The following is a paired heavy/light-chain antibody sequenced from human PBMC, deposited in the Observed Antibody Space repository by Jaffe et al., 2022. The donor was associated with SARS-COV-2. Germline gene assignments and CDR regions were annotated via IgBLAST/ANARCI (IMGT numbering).Heavy chain of an antibody. CDR1: GGSVSSGNYY. CDR3: VRGIFEIPAY. D-gene: IGHD6-13*01. CDR2: IYYGGST. Sequence: QLQLQESGPGLVKPSETLSLTCTVSGGSVSSGNYYWSWIRQPPGKGLEWLGYIYYGGSTSYNPSLKGRVTISVDTSNNQFSLKVRSVTAADTAVYYCVRGIFEIPAYWGQGTLVTVSS. J-gene: IGHJ4*02. V-gene: IGHV4-61*01.
Light chain of an antibody. V-gene: IGLV4-69*01. J-gene: IGLJ3*02. CDR1: SGHSTYD. CDR2: LKSDGSH. CDR3: QTWGTGYWV. Sequence: QVILTQSPSASASLGASVKLTCTLSSGHSTYDIAWHQQQPEKGPRHLMNLKSDGSHTKGDGIPDRFSGSSSGAERYLTISSLQSEDEADYYCQTWGTGYWVFGGGTKLTVL.